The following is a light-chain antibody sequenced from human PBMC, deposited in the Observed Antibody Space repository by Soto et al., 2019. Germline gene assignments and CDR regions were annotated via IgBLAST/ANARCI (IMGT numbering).Light chain of an antibody. Sequence: EIVKTQSPATLSVSPGETVTLSCRASQSVSTSVAWYQQKPGQAPRLLIYAAFTRATAVPARFSGSGSGTEFALTISGLQSEDFAVYHCQQHKDWPLTFGGGTKVEMK. V-gene: IGKV3-15*01. CDR1: QSVSTS. J-gene: IGKJ4*01. CDR3: QQHKDWPLT. CDR2: AAF.